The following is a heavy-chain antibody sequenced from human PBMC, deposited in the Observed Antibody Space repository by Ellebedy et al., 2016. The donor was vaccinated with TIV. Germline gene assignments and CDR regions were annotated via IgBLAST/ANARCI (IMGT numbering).Heavy chain of an antibody. D-gene: IGHD1-26*01. CDR3: ARLELLATPDALDI. V-gene: IGHV3-33*01. Sequence: GESLKISXAASEFTFSYHDMHWVRQAPGKGLEWVAAISHDGGNKYYADSVKGRFTISRDNSKNTLYLQMNSLRAEDTAVYYCARLELLATPDALDIWGPGTMVTVSS. J-gene: IGHJ3*02. CDR2: ISHDGGNK. CDR1: EFTFSYHD.